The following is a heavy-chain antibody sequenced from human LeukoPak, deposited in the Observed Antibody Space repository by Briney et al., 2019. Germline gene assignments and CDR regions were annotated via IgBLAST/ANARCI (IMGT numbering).Heavy chain of an antibody. CDR1: GSSFTSYW. V-gene: IGHV5-51*01. D-gene: IGHD4-11*01. CDR3: ARPSLTVTADFDY. J-gene: IGHJ4*02. Sequence: GEALKISFKGAGSSFTSYWIGWVRQMAGKGVEWRGIIYPGDSDTRYSPSFQGQVTISADKSISTAYLQWSSLKAPDTAMYYCARPSLTVTADFDYWGQGTLVTVSS. CDR2: IYPGDSDT.